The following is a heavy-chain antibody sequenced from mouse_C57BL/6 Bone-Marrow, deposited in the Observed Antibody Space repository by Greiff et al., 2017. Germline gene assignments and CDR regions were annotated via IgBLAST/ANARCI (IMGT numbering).Heavy chain of an antibody. CDR3: ARSLISTVVATKGYAMDY. J-gene: IGHJ4*01. V-gene: IGHV1-7*01. CDR2: INPSSGYT. D-gene: IGHD1-1*01. CDR1: GYTFTSYW. Sequence: QVQLQQSGAELAKPGASVKLSCKASGYTFTSYWMHWVKQRPGQGLEWIGYINPSSGYTKYNQKFKDKATLTADKSSSIAYMQLSSLTYEDSAVYYCARSLISTVVATKGYAMDYWGQGTSVTVSS.